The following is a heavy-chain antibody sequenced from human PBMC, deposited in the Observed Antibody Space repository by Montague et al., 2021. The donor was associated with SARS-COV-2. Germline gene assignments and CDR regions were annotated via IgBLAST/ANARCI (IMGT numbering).Heavy chain of an antibody. V-gene: IGHV5-51*01. CDR3: ARQVHIYCSSTSCPFDY. D-gene: IGHD2-2*01. J-gene: IGHJ4*02. CDR1: GYSFTSYW. Sequence: QPVAEVKTPGESLKISCEGSGYSFTSYWIAWVRQMPGKGLEWMGIIYPEDSDTRYSPSFQGHVTISADKSMNTAFLQWSSLRASDTAIYYCARQVHIYCSSTSCPFDYWGQGTLVTVSS. CDR2: IYPEDSDT.